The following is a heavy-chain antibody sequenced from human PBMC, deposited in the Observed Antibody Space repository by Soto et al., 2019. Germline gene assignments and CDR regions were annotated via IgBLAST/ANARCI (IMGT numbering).Heavy chain of an antibody. V-gene: IGHV3-30*18. CDR1: RFTFSTYG. CDR3: VKATTDPLY. J-gene: IGHJ4*02. Sequence: GGSLRLSCAASRFTFSTYGMHWVRQAPGKGLEWVAVISYDGSNKYYADSVKGRFTISRDNSKNTLYLQMNSLRADDTAVYYCVKATTDPLYWGQGTLVTVSS. D-gene: IGHD4-17*01. CDR2: ISYDGSNK.